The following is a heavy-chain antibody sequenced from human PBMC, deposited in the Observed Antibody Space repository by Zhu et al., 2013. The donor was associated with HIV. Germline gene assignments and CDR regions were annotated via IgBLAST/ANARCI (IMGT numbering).Heavy chain of an antibody. CDR1: GYSFTSYF. CDR3: AKRCRHTGPRDGPCIDDRKWIDP. D-gene: IGHD1-1*01. V-gene: IGHV5-51*01. Sequence: EVQLVQSGAEVKKPGESLKISCKGSGYSFTSYFIGWVRQMPGKGLEWMGIISPHDFDVQYSPSFQGRVTISVDKSTTTAYLQWNSLRASDSAIYYCAKRCRHTGPRDGPCIDDRKWIDPWGQGTLVTVSS. J-gene: IGHJ5*02. CDR2: ISPHDFDV.